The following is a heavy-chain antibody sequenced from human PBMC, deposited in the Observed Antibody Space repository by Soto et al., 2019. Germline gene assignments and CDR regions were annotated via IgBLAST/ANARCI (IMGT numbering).Heavy chain of an antibody. V-gene: IGHV3-23*01. Sequence: EVHLLESGGNLIQPGGSLRLSCAASGFTFSSYAMYWVRQAPGTGLEWVSGISGGGHSPFYVDSVKGRFTISRDNSKNTLYLQMNRLRAEDTAVYYCAKGAAGGMLGADDWFDPWGQGTLVTVSS. D-gene: IGHD6-13*01. CDR3: AKGAAGGMLGADDWFDP. J-gene: IGHJ5*02. CDR1: GFTFSSYA. CDR2: ISGGGHSP.